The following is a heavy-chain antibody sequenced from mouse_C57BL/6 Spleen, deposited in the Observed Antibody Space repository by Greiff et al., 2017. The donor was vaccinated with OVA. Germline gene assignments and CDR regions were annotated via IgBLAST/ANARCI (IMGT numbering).Heavy chain of an antibody. Sequence: VQLQQSGPELVKPGASVKMSCKASGYTFTDYNMHWVKQSHGKSLEWIGYINPNNGGTSYNQKFKGKATLPVNKSSSTAYMELRSLTSEESAVDYGARGDYCGSSPFDYWGQGTLVTVSA. CDR2: INPNNGGT. CDR3: ARGDYCGSSPFDY. V-gene: IGHV1-22*01. D-gene: IGHD1-1*01. CDR1: GYTFTDYN. J-gene: IGHJ3*01.